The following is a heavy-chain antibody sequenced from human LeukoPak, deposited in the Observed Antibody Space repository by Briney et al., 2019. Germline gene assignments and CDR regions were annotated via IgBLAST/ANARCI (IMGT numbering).Heavy chain of an antibody. J-gene: IGHJ5*02. CDR1: GFTFSSYG. CDR3: ANSYSGSWGSNWFDP. CDR2: IRYDGSNK. V-gene: IGHV3-30*02. Sequence: GGSLRLSCAASGFTFSSYGMHWVRQAPGKGLEWVAFIRYDGSNKYYADSVKGRFTISRDNSKNTLYLQMNSLRAEDTAVYYCANSYSGSWGSNWFDPWGQGTLVTVSS. D-gene: IGHD6-13*01.